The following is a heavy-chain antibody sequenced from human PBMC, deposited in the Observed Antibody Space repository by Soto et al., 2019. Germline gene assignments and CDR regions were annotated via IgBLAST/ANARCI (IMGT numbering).Heavy chain of an antibody. Sequence: QVQLQESGPGLVKPSGTLSLTCAVSGGSISSSNWWSWVRQPPGKGLEWIGEIYHSGSTNYNPSLRNPVTMSGDKAKNQFTLKLSSVTAADTAVYYCARIAAAGTTFDYWGQGTLVTVSS. CDR2: IYHSGST. J-gene: IGHJ4*02. V-gene: IGHV4-4*02. CDR3: ARIAAAGTTFDY. D-gene: IGHD6-13*01. CDR1: GGSISSSNW.